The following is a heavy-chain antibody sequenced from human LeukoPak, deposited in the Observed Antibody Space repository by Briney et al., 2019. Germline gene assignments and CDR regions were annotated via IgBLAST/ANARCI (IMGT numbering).Heavy chain of an antibody. Sequence: PGGSLRLSCAASGFTFSSYAMHWVRQAPGKGLEWVAVISYDGSNKYYADSVKGRFTISRDNSKNTLYLQMNSLRAEDTAVYYCARDQDNWNLNWFDPWGQGTPVTVSS. J-gene: IGHJ5*02. CDR3: ARDQDNWNLNWFDP. D-gene: IGHD1-1*01. V-gene: IGHV3-30-3*01. CDR1: GFTFSSYA. CDR2: ISYDGSNK.